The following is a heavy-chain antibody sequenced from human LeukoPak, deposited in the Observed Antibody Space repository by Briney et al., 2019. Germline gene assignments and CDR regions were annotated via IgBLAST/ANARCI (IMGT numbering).Heavy chain of an antibody. D-gene: IGHD2-15*01. V-gene: IGHV4-30-4*01. CDR3: ARDCSGGSCYGAFDI. CDR1: GASIRSGDYY. J-gene: IGHJ3*02. CDR2: IYDSGST. Sequence: SETLYLTCTVSGASIRSGDYYWSWIRQPPGKGLEWIGYIYDSGSTYYNPSLKSRITISVDTSENRFSLKLSSVTATDTAVYYCARDCSGGSCYGAFDIWGQGTMVTVSS.